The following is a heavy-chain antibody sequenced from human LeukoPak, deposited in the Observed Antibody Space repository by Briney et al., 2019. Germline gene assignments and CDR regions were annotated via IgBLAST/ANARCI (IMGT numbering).Heavy chain of an antibody. Sequence: PSETLSLTCTVSGGSISSSSYYWGWIRQPPGKGLEWIGSIYYSGSTYYNPSLKSRVTISVDTSKNQFSLKLSSVTAADTAVYYCARTAQYYDFWSGYANYFDYWGQGTLVTVSS. J-gene: IGHJ4*02. V-gene: IGHV4-39*07. CDR3: ARTAQYYDFWSGYANYFDY. D-gene: IGHD3-3*01. CDR2: IYYSGST. CDR1: GGSISSSSYY.